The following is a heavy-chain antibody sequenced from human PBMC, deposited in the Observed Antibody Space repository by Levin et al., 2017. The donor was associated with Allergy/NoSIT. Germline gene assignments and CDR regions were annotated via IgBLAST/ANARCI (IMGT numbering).Heavy chain of an antibody. CDR3: AKGYYYETNGYPLYYYYGMDV. Sequence: GGSLRLSCAASGFSFDEYGMHWVRQVPGKGLEWVSGITWNSGNIGYADSVKGRFTISRDNAKNSLYLQMNSLRAEDTALYYCAKGYYYETNGYPLYYYYGMDVWGQGTTVTVSS. CDR1: GFSFDEYG. D-gene: IGHD3-22*01. CDR2: ITWNSGNI. J-gene: IGHJ6*02. V-gene: IGHV3-9*01.